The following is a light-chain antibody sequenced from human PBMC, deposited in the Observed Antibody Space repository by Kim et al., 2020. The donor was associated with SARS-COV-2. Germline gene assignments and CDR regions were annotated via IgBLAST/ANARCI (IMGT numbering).Light chain of an antibody. CDR3: QQYDNWPPIT. V-gene: IGKV3-15*01. J-gene: IGKJ5*01. CDR2: GAS. CDR1: QCVSSN. Sequence: SPGDSAPLSCRASQCVSSNLAWYQQKPGQAPRLLFYGASIRATGIPPRFSASGSGTEFTLTISSLQSEDFAVYYCQQYDNWPPITFGQGTRLEIK.